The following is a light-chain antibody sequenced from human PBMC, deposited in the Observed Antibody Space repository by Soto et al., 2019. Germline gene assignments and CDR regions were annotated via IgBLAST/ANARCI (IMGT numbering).Light chain of an antibody. CDR3: QQNHDYWT. V-gene: IGKV1-5*01. CDR2: HAS. J-gene: IGKJ1*01. CDR1: QNINYW. Sequence: DIQMTQSPSTLSASIGDRFTITCRASQNINYWLAWYQQKPGKAPKVLIYHASSLASGIPSRFSGSGSGTEFTLTINSLQPDDLATYNCQQNHDYWTFGQGTKVDIK.